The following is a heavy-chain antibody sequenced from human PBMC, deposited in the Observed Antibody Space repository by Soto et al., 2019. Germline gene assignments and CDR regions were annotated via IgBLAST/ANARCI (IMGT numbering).Heavy chain of an antibody. CDR3: ARGSGSLFYYYGMDV. V-gene: IGHV4-34*01. J-gene: IGHJ6*02. CDR1: GGSFSGYY. CDR2: INHGGST. Sequence: PSETLSLTCAVYGGSFSGYYWSWIRQPPGKGLEWIGEINHGGSTNYNPSPKSRVTISVDTSKNQFSLKLSSVTAADTAVYYCARGSGSLFYYYGMDVWGQGTTVTVSS. D-gene: IGHD3-10*01.